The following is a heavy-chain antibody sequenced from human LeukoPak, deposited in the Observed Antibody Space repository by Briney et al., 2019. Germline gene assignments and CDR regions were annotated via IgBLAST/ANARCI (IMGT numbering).Heavy chain of an antibody. CDR2: IISDGDYT. CDR1: GFPFSGSG. V-gene: IGHV3-74*01. CDR3: AGGFGGF. Sequence: GGSLRLSCAASGFPFSGSGMHWVRQPPGKGLVWVSRIISDGDYTTYADSVKGRFTISRDNAKNTPYLQMNSLRAEDTAVYYCAGGFGGFWGQGTLVTVSS. J-gene: IGHJ4*02. D-gene: IGHD2-15*01.